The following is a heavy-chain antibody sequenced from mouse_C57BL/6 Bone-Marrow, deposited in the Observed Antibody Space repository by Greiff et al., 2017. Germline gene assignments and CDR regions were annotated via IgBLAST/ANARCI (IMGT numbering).Heavy chain of an antibody. CDR3: ARLVDYAMDY. J-gene: IGHJ4*01. D-gene: IGHD1-1*01. CDR1: GYTFTSYW. V-gene: IGHV1-61*01. CDR2: IYPSDSET. Sequence: VQLQQPGAELVRPGSSVKLSCKASGYTFTSYWMDWVKQRPGQGLEWIGNIYPSDSETHYNQKFKDKATLTVDKSSSTAYMQLSSLTSEDSAVYYCARLVDYAMDYWGQGTSVTVSS.